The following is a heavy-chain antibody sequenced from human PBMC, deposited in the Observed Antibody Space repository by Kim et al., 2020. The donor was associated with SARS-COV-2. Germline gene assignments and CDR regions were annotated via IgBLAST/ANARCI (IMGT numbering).Heavy chain of an antibody. CDR3: ARWPRVLRYFDLVPAID. D-gene: IGHD3-9*01. V-gene: IGHV7-4-1*02. CDR2: INTNTGNP. J-gene: IGHJ4*02. CDR1: GYTFTSYA. Sequence: ASVKVSCKASGYTFTSYAMNWVRQAPGQGLEWMGWINTNTGNPTYAQGFTGRFVFSLDTSVSTAYLQISSLKAEDTAVYYCARWPRVLRYFDLVPAIDWGQGTLVTVSS.